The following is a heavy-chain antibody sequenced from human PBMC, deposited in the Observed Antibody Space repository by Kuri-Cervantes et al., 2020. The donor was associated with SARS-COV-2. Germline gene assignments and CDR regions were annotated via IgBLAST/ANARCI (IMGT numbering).Heavy chain of an antibody. J-gene: IGHJ6*03. CDR2: IYYSGST. D-gene: IGHD6-19*01. Sequence: SETLSLTCAVSGYSISSSYYWGWIRQPPGKGLEWIGSIYYSGSTYYNPSLKSRVTISVDTSKNQFSLKLSSVTAADTAVYYCARNSGYSSGWSYYYYYMDVWGKGTTVTVSS. CDR1: GYSISSSYY. CDR3: ARNSGYSSGWSYYYYYMDV. V-gene: IGHV4-38-2*01.